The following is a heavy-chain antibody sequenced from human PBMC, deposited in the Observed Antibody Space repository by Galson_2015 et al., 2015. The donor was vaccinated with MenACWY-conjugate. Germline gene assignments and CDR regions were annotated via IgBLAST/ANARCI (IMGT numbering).Heavy chain of an antibody. Sequence: SLRLSCAASGFPFGSYWMTWLRQAPGKGLEWVANIKKDESKKSYLDSVKGRFTVSRDNAKNLLYLEMNSLTVEDTGVYFCARYSSPSLAYDGSTVYYDAFDVWGQGTMVTVSS. J-gene: IGHJ3*01. CDR3: ARYSSPSLAYDGSTVYYDAFDV. CDR1: GFPFGSYW. CDR2: IKKDESKK. V-gene: IGHV3-7*03. D-gene: IGHD5-18*01.